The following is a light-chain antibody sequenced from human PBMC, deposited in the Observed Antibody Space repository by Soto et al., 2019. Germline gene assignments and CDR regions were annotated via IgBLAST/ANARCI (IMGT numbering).Light chain of an antibody. CDR2: EGS. CDR1: SSDVGSYNL. J-gene: IGLJ2*01. V-gene: IGLV2-23*01. CDR3: SSYAGSSTHVV. Sequence: QSALTQPASVSGSPGQPITISCTGISSDVGSYNLVSWYQQHPGKAPKVMIYEGSKRPSGVSNRFSGSRPGNTASLTISGLQAEDEAHYYCSSYAGSSTHVVFGGGTKLTVL.